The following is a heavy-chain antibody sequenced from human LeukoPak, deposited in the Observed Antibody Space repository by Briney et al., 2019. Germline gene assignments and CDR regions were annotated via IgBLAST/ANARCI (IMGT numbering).Heavy chain of an antibody. D-gene: IGHD3-10*01. CDR3: ARDYAGSPDY. Sequence: GGSLRLSCAASGFTCSTYWIAWVRQGPGKGLVWVSLINGDGTTTTYADSVKGRFTVSRDNAKNTAYLQMNSLRAEDTAVYYCARDYAGSPDYWGQGTLVTVSS. J-gene: IGHJ4*02. V-gene: IGHV3-74*01. CDR1: GFTCSTYW. CDR2: INGDGTTT.